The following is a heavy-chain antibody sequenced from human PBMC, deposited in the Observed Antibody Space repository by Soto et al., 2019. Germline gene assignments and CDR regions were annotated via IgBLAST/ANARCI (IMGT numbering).Heavy chain of an antibody. CDR3: ARGDCRGGSCYSEADAFDI. J-gene: IGHJ3*02. CDR2: ISYDGVNT. V-gene: IGHV3-30-3*01. Sequence: QVQLVESGGGVVQPGRSLRLSCTASGFSFSNYAMHWVRQAPGKGLQWLGVISYDGVNTYYADSVNGRLTMSRDNSKNTVYLQMNSLRGDDTSVYYCARGDCRGGSCYSEADAFDIWGQGTMVSVSS. D-gene: IGHD2-15*01. CDR1: GFSFSNYA.